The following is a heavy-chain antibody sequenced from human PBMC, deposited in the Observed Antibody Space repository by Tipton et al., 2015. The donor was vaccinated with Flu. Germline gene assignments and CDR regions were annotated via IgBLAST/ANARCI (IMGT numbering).Heavy chain of an antibody. CDR3: TRDADYASGSFYDG. CDR2: FYSSGGT. J-gene: IGHJ4*02. D-gene: IGHD3-10*01. Sequence: SLRLSCAASGFSVINSYMSWVRQAPGKGLEWVSTFYSSGGTNYADSVKGRFTISRDISKKTLYLQMNSLRPEDTAFYYCTRDADYASGSFYDGWGQGTLVTVYS. V-gene: IGHV3-66*03. CDR1: GFSVINSY.